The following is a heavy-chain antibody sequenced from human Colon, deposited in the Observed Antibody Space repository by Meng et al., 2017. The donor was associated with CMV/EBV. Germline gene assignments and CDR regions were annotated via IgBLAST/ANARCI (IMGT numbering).Heavy chain of an antibody. CDR1: GFTVSAVW. D-gene: IGHD3-10*01. CDR3: ATGGAQYYNY. J-gene: IGHJ4*02. V-gene: IGHV3-15*07. Sequence: CAASGFTVSAVWMHWVRQVPGKGLEWVGRIKSKSAGGTTDYAAPVKGRFTISRDDSKNMFYLQMNSLRIEDTAMYYCATGGAQYYNYWGQGALVTVSS. CDR2: IKSKSAGGTT.